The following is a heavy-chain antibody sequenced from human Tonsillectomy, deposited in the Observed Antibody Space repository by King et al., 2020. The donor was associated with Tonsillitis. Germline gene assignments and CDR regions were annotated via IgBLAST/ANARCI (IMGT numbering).Heavy chain of an antibody. CDR3: ARMTVVVVAATSYYGMDV. V-gene: IGHV3-21*01. D-gene: IGHD2-15*01. J-gene: IGHJ6*02. Sequence: VQLVESGGGLVKPGGSLRLSCAASGFTFSSYSMNWVRQAPGKGLEWVSSISSSSSYIYYADSVKGRFTISRDNAKNSLYLQMNSLRAEDTAVYYCARMTVVVVAATSYYGMDVWGQGTTVTVSS. CDR2: ISSSSSYI. CDR1: GFTFSSYS.